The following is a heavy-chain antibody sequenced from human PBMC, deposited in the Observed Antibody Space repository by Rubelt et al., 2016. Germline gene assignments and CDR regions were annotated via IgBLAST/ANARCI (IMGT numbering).Heavy chain of an antibody. CDR2: IYYSGST. J-gene: IGHJ4*02. Sequence: QLQLQESGLGLVKPSETLSLTCTVSGASISSRSYFWGWIRQPPGKGLEWIGSIYYSGSTYYNPSLKSRVTISVDTSKNQFSLKLSSVTAADTAVYYCARLSSGWYYFDYWGQGTLVTVS. D-gene: IGHD6-19*01. CDR3: ARLSSGWYYFDY. CDR1: GASISSRSYF. V-gene: IGHV4-39*01.